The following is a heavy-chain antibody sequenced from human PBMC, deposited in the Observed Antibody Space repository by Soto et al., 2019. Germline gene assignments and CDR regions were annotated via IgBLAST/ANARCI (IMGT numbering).Heavy chain of an antibody. CDR1: GFTFSSYG. V-gene: IGHV3-30*18. CDR3: AKPAVAGPEVYYFDY. D-gene: IGHD6-19*01. CDR2: ISYDGSNK. J-gene: IGHJ4*02. Sequence: QVQLVESGGGVVQPGRSLRLSCAASGFTFSSYGMHWVRQAPGKGLEWVAVISYDGSNKYYADSVKGRFTISRDNSKNTLYLQMNSLRAEDTAVYYCAKPAVAGPEVYYFDYWGQGTQVTVSS.